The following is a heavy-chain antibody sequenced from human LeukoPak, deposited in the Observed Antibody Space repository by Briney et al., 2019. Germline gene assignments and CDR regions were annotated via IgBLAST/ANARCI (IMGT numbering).Heavy chain of an antibody. CDR1: GFSFSIYS. Sequence: GGSLRLSCAASGFSFSIYSMNWVRHPPGKGLEWVSYITRNSNTRYADSVTGRFTVSRDNAQNSLFLQMDSLRGEDTAVYYCARDLRTFYGMDLWGQGTTVTVFS. V-gene: IGHV3-21*06. D-gene: IGHD1-14*01. CDR2: ITRNSNT. CDR3: ARDLRTFYGMDL. J-gene: IGHJ6*02.